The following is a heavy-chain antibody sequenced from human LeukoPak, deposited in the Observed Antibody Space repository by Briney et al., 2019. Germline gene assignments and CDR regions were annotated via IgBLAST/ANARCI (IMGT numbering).Heavy chain of an antibody. CDR1: GFTFSSYA. D-gene: IGHD1-26*01. CDR3: AKEGESIVGAGPDY. V-gene: IGHV3-23*01. Sequence: GGSLRLSCAASGFTFSSYAMSWFRQAPGKGLEWVSAISGSGGSTYYADSVKGRFTISRDNSKNTLYLQMNSLRAEDTAVYYCAKEGESIVGAGPDYWGQGTLVTVSS. J-gene: IGHJ4*02. CDR2: ISGSGGST.